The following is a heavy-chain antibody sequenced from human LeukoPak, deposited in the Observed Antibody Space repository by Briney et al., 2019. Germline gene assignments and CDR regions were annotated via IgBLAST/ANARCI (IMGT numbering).Heavy chain of an antibody. CDR3: ARGVGSSWFDP. CDR1: GYTFIVSN. CDR2: MNPNSGDT. Sequence: ASVKVSCKASGYTFIVSNIHWVRQAPGQGLEWMGWMNPNSGDTNNAQKFQGRITMTRDTSISTAYMELSSLRFDGTAVYYCARGVGSSWFDPWGQGTLVTVSS. V-gene: IGHV1-2*02. D-gene: IGHD2-2*01. J-gene: IGHJ5*02.